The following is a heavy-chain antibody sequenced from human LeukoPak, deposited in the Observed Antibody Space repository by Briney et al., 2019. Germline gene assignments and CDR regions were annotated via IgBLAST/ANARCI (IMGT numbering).Heavy chain of an antibody. CDR2: IYYSGNT. CDR3: ARDNGGDDPPTLDY. D-gene: IGHD2-8*01. Sequence: SETLSLTCAVSGYSINSGFYWAWIRQPPGKGLEWLGIIYYSGNTYYNPSLKSRLTISVDTSKNEFSLKLSSVTAADTAVYYCARDNGGDDPPTLDYWGQGTLVTVSS. V-gene: IGHV4-38-2*02. J-gene: IGHJ4*02. CDR1: GYSINSGFY.